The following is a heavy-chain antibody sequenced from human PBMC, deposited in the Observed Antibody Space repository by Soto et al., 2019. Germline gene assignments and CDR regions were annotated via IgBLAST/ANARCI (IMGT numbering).Heavy chain of an antibody. Sequence: QLQLQESGPGLVKPSETLSLTCTVSGGSISSSSYYWGWIRQPPGKGLEWIGSIYYSGSTYYNPSLKSRVTISVDTSKNQFSLKLSSVTAADTAVYYCARHESYDSSGSGIDPWGQGTLVTVSS. D-gene: IGHD3-22*01. CDR3: ARHESYDSSGSGIDP. V-gene: IGHV4-39*01. J-gene: IGHJ5*02. CDR1: GGSISSSSYY. CDR2: IYYSGST.